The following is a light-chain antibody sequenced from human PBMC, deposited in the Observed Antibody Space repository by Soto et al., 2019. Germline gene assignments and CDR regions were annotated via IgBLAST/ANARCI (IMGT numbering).Light chain of an antibody. CDR3: QQYNDYPLT. V-gene: IGKV1-5*03. J-gene: IGKJ4*01. CDR1: QSISSW. CDR2: KAS. Sequence: DIQMTQSPSTLSASVGDRVTITCRASQSISSWLAWYQQKPGKAPKLLMYKASNLESGVPSRFSGSGSGTVFPLTISSLQPDDFATYHCQQYNDYPLTFGGGTKVEIK.